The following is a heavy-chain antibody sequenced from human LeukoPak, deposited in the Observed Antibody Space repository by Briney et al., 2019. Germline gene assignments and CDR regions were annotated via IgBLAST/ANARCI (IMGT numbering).Heavy chain of an antibody. J-gene: IGHJ5*02. CDR3: ARDRTHDYGGKGWFDP. D-gene: IGHD4-23*01. CDR1: GGSIRSGCYY. CDR2: IYASGST. V-gene: IGHV4-61*02. Sequence: SQTLPLTCTVSGGSIRSGCYYWSWIRQPAGKGLEWIGRIYASGSTNHNPSLKSRVTISVDTSKNQFSRKLSSVTAADTAVYYCARDRTHDYGGKGWFDPWGQGTLVTVSS.